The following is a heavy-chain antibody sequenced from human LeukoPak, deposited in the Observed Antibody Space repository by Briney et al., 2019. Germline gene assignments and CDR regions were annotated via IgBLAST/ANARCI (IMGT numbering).Heavy chain of an antibody. V-gene: IGHV1-69*13. CDR1: GDTFSSYA. J-gene: IGHJ2*01. D-gene: IGHD3-10*01. CDR3: ARSSITMVRGARIAYFDL. Sequence: SVKVSCKASGDTFSSYAISWVRQAPGQGLEWMGGIIPIFGTANYAQKFQGRVTITADESTSAAYMELSSLRSEDTAVYYCARSSITMVRGARIAYFDLWGRGTLVTVSS. CDR2: IIPIFGTA.